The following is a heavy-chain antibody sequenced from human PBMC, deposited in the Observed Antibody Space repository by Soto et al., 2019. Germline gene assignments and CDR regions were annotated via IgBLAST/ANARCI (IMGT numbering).Heavy chain of an antibody. CDR3: TTGRQLVRHLDY. V-gene: IGHV3-15*01. CDR2: IKSKTDGGTT. J-gene: IGHJ4*02. Sequence: GGSLRLSCAASGFTFSNAWMSWVRQAPGKGLEWVGRIKSKTDGGTTDYAAPVKGRFTISRDDSKNTLYLQMNSLKTEDTAVYYCTTGRQLVRHLDYWGQGTLVTVSS. D-gene: IGHD6-6*01. CDR1: GFTFSNAW.